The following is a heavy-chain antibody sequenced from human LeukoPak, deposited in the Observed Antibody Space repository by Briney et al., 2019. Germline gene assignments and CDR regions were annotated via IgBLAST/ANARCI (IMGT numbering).Heavy chain of an antibody. D-gene: IGHD1-7*01. CDR1: GYTFTSYD. V-gene: IGHV1-2*02. CDR2: INPNSGGT. Sequence: ASVKVSCKASGYTFTSYDINWVRQATGQGLEWMGWINPNSGGTNYAQKFQGRVTMTRDTSISTAYMELSRLRSDDTAVYYCARDGTLASNWFDPWGQGTLVTVSS. J-gene: IGHJ5*02. CDR3: ARDGTLASNWFDP.